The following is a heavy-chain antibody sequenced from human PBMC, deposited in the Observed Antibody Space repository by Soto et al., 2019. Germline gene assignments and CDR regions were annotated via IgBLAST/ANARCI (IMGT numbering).Heavy chain of an antibody. Sequence: QVQLVQSGAEVKKPGSSVKVSCKASGGTFSSYAISWVRQAPGQGLEWMGGIIPIFGTANYAQKFQGRVTITADESTSTVYMELSSLRSEDTAVYYCARDRCSGGSCYPGSWFDPWGQGTLVTVSS. V-gene: IGHV1-69*01. D-gene: IGHD2-15*01. CDR2: IIPIFGTA. CDR3: ARDRCSGGSCYPGSWFDP. J-gene: IGHJ5*02. CDR1: GGTFSSYA.